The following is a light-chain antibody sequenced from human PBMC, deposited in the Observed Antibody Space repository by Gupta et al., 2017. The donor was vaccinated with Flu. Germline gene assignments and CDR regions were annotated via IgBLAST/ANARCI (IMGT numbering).Light chain of an antibody. Sequence: PSTLSASKGDRVTITCRASESISSWLAWFQKKPGKAPEPLIYKASTLESGVPSRFSGSGSGTEFSLTISSLQPDDLGTYFCQQYKSDPWTFGQGTKVEIK. J-gene: IGKJ1*01. CDR1: ESISSW. V-gene: IGKV1-5*03. CDR3: QQYKSDPWT. CDR2: KAS.